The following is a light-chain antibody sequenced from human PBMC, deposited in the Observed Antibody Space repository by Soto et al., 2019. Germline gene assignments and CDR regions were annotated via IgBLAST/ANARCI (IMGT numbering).Light chain of an antibody. CDR3: NSYTSSSTRV. V-gene: IGLV2-14*01. CDR1: SSDVGGYNY. J-gene: IGLJ3*02. CDR2: EVS. Sequence: QYALTQPASVSGSPGQSITISCTGTSSDVGGYNYVSWYQQHPGKVPKLMIYEVSKRPSGVSNRFSGSKSGNTASLTISGLQAEDEADYYCNSYTSSSTRVFGGGTKVTVL.